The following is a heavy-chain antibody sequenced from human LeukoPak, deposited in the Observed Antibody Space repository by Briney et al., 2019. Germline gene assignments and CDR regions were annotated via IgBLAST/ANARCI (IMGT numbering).Heavy chain of an antibody. J-gene: IGHJ4*02. CDR3: ARDTRGVFGFDY. CDR1: GFTFSSYG. Sequence: GGSLRLSCAASGFTFSSYGMHWVRQAPGKGLEWVAVIWYDGSNKYYADSVKGRFTISRDNSKNTLYLQMNSLGAEDTAVYYCARDTRGVFGFDYWGQGTLVTVSS. CDR2: IWYDGSNK. D-gene: IGHD3-3*01. V-gene: IGHV3-33*01.